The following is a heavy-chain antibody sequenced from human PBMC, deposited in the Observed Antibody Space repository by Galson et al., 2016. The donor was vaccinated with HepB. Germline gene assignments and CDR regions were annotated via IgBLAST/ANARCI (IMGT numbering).Heavy chain of an antibody. Sequence: SLRLSCAASGFTFSNYWMGWVRQVPGKGLELVSNINEDGSETKYVDSVKGRFTISRDNAKNSLYLHMNSLRAEDTAVYYCARRPLNSGWVYWYFDLWGRGTLVTVSS. CDR3: ARRPLNSGWVYWYFDL. CDR2: INEDGSET. V-gene: IGHV3-7*01. J-gene: IGHJ2*01. CDR1: GFTFSNYW. D-gene: IGHD6-19*01.